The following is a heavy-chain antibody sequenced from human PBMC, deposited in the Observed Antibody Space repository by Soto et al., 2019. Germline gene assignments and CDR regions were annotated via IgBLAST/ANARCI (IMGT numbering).Heavy chain of an antibody. D-gene: IGHD2-2*01. CDR3: ARQVEYCSSNSCHDYYYYYMDV. J-gene: IGHJ6*03. CDR2: IYPGDSDT. Sequence: GESLKISCKGSGYSFTSYWIGWVRQMPGKGLEWMGIIYPGDSDTRYSPSFQGQVTISADKSISTAYLQWSSLKASDTAMYYCARQVEYCSSNSCHDYYYYYMDVWGKGTTVTVSS. V-gene: IGHV5-51*01. CDR1: GYSFTSYW.